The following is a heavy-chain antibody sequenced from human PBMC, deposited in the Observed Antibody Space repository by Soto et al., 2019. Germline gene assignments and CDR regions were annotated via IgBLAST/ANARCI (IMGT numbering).Heavy chain of an antibody. D-gene: IGHD3-10*01. CDR2: IYYSGST. J-gene: IGHJ6*02. CDR3: ARLRAHYYYYGMDV. Sequence: SEPLSLTCTVSGGSISSSSYYWGWIRQPPGKGLEWIGSIYYSGSTYYNPSLKSRVTISVDTSKNQFSLKLSSVTAADTAVYYCARLRAHYYYYGMDVWGQGTTVTV. V-gene: IGHV4-39*01. CDR1: GGSISSSSYY.